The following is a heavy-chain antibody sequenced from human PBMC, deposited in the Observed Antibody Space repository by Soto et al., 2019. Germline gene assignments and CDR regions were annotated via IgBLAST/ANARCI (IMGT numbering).Heavy chain of an antibody. V-gene: IGHV1-46*01. CDR1: GYTFTSYY. D-gene: IGHD6-13*01. Sequence: ASVKVSCKASGYTFTSYYMHWVRQAPGQGLAWMGIINPSGGSTSYAQKFQGRVTMTRDTSTSTVYMELSSLRSEDTAVYYCARVAAVHYYYYGMDVWGQGTRSPSP. J-gene: IGHJ6*02. CDR3: ARVAAVHYYYYGMDV. CDR2: INPSGGST.